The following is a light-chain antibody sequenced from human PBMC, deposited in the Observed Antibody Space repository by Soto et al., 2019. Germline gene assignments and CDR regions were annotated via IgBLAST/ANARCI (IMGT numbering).Light chain of an antibody. CDR1: HSVSNN. J-gene: IGKJ5*01. CDR2: GAS. CDR3: QQYYNWPRT. V-gene: IGKV3-15*01. Sequence: EIELTQSPGTLSLSPGYRPTLSCRASHSVSNNYLAWYQQKPGQAPRLLFYGASTGATGLPARFSGSGSGTEFTLTINSLQAEDCAVYYCQQYYNWPRTFGQGTRLEIK.